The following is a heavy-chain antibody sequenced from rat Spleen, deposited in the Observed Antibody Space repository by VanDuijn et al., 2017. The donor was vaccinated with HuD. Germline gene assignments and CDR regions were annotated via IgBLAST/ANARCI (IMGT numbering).Heavy chain of an antibody. CDR3: VRQDTSGYSNWFTY. D-gene: IGHD4-3*01. CDR2: ISPGGRNT. Sequence: EVQLVESGGDLVQPXRSXXLSCAAXXXTFXXXDXXXVRXXXTKXXXWVVYISPGGRNTYYRDSVKGRFTVYRDNAKSTLYLQMDSLRSEDTATFYCVRQDTSGYSNWFTYWGQGTLVTVSS. CDR1: XXTFXXXD. V-gene: IGHV5-25*01. J-gene: IGHJ3*01.